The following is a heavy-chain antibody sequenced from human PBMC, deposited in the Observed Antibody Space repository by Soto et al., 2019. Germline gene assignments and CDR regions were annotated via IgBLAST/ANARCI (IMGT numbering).Heavy chain of an antibody. V-gene: IGHV3-23*01. CDR1: GFTFSSYA. D-gene: IGHD3-22*01. CDR2: ISGSGGST. CDR3: AKDEDYYDSSGYYHSY. J-gene: IGHJ4*02. Sequence: EVQLLESGGGLVQPGGSLRLSCAASGFTFSSYAMSWVRQAPGKGLEWVSAISGSGGSTYYADSVKGRFIISRDNSKNTLYLQMDSLRAEDTAVYYCAKDEDYYDSSGYYHSYWGQGTLVTVSS.